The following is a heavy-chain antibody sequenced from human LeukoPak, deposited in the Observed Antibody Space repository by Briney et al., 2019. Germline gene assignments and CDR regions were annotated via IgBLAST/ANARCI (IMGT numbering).Heavy chain of an antibody. V-gene: IGHV4-39*07. CDR1: GGSISSRTYY. D-gene: IGHD1-7*01. CDR3: TGELAGTTVHY. J-gene: IGHJ4*02. CDR2: IYYTGGS. Sequence: SETLSLTCTVSGGSISSRTYYWGWIRQPPGKGLEWIGSIYYTGGSYYNPSLKSRFSTSLDTSRNQFSLKLSSVTAADTAIYYCTGELAGTTVHYWGQGILVTVPS.